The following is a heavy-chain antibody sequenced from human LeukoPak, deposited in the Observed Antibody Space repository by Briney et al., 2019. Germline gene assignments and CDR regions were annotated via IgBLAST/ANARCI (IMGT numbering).Heavy chain of an antibody. CDR1: GGSIRGSTYY. CDR2: IYYSGIT. J-gene: IGHJ5*02. V-gene: IGHV4-39*01. Sequence: PSETLSLTCTVSGGSIRGSTYYWGWIRQPPGKGLEWIGNIYYSGITYYNPSLKSRVTIYVDTSKNQFSLKLSSVTAADTAVYYCARRRGPYNWFDPWGQGTLVTVSS. CDR3: ARRRGPYNWFDP.